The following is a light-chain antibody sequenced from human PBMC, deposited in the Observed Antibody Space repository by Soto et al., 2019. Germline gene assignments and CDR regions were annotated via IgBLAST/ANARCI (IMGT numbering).Light chain of an antibody. Sequence: DLQMTQSPSTLSASVGDRVIITCRASQSISSWLAWHQQKPGKAPKLLIYKASSLESGVPSRFSGCGSGTEFTLTISSLQPDDFATYYCQQYTGYPLTFGGGTKVEIK. J-gene: IGKJ4*01. CDR2: KAS. CDR1: QSISSW. V-gene: IGKV1-5*03. CDR3: QQYTGYPLT.